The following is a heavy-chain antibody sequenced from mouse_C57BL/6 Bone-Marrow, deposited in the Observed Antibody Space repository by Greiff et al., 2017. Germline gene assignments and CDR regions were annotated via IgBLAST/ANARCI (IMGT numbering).Heavy chain of an antibody. CDR2: IDPSDGET. V-gene: IGHV1-52*01. CDR1: GYTFTSYW. Sequence: QVQLQQPGAELVRPGSSVKLSCKASGYTFTSYWMHWVKQRPIQGLEWIGNIDPSDGETNYNQKFKDKATLTVDKSSSTAYMHLSSLTSEDSAVYYCASGWLLRGYWGQGTTLTVSS. J-gene: IGHJ2*01. D-gene: IGHD2-3*01. CDR3: ASGWLLRGY.